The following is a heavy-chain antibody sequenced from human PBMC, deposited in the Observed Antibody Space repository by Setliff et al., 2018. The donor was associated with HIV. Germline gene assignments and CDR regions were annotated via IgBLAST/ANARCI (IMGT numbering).Heavy chain of an antibody. CDR2: VHYSGRT. D-gene: IGHD1-26*01. J-gene: IGHJ4*02. Sequence: SETLSLTCAAYGGSLSGYYWSWIRQTPGKGLEWIGEVHYSGRTAYNPSLQSRVAISVDMYRNQFSLKLHSVTAADTAVYYCASGEDSGTYGEPYDSWGQGALVTVSS. V-gene: IGHV4-34*01. CDR1: GGSLSGYY. CDR3: ASGEDSGTYGEPYDS.